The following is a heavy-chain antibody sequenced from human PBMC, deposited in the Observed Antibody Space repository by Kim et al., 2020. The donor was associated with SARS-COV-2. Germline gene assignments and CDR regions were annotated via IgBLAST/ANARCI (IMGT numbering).Heavy chain of an antibody. V-gene: IGHV1-69*13. D-gene: IGHD3-22*01. CDR3: ATGPGYYYDSSGYYPEYFQH. Sequence: SVKVSCKASGGTFSSYAISWVRQAPGQGLEWMGGIIPIFGTANYAQKFQGRVTITADETTSTAYMELSSLRSEDTAVYYCATGPGYYYDSSGYYPEYFQHWGQGTLVTVSS. CDR1: GGTFSSYA. J-gene: IGHJ1*01. CDR2: IIPIFGTA.